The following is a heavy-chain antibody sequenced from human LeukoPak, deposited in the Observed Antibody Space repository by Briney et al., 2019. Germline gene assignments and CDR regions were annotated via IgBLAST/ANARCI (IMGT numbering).Heavy chain of an antibody. CDR3: ARDNRVVAATRIDY. D-gene: IGHD2-15*01. CDR1: GYTFTGYY. Sequence: GASVKVSCKTSGYTFTGYYIHWVRQAPGQGLEWMGWISAYNGNTNYAQKLQGRVTMTTDTSTSTAYMELRSLRSDDTAVYYCARDNRVVAATRIDYWGQGTLVTVSS. V-gene: IGHV1-18*04. CDR2: ISAYNGNT. J-gene: IGHJ4*02.